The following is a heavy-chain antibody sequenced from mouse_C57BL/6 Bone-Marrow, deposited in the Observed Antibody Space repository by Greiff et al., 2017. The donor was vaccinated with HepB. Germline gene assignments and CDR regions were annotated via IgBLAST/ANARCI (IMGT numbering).Heavy chain of an antibody. CDR1: GFTFSSYG. Sequence: EVNVVESGGDLVKPGGSLKLSCAASGFTFSSYGMSWVRQTPDKRLEWVATISSGGSYTYYPDSVKGRFTISRDNAKNTLYLQMSSLKSEDTAMYYCARGSERGYAMDYWGQGTSVTVSS. V-gene: IGHV5-6*01. CDR2: ISSGGSYT. CDR3: ARGSERGYAMDY. J-gene: IGHJ4*01. D-gene: IGHD1-1*01.